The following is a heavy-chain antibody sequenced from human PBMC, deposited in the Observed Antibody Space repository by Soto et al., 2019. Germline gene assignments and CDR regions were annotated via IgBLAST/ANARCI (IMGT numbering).Heavy chain of an antibody. CDR1: GGSFSGYY. J-gene: IGHJ4*02. D-gene: IGHD2-15*01. Sequence: QVQLQQWGAGLLKPSETLSLTCAVYGGSFSGYYWSWIRQPPGKGLEWMGEINHSGSTNYNPALKRRVTISVDTSKNQFSLKLSSVTAADTAVYYCARGWDRYCSGGSCPPWSYWGQGTLVTVSS. CDR3: ARGWDRYCSGGSCPPWSY. CDR2: INHSGST. V-gene: IGHV4-34*02.